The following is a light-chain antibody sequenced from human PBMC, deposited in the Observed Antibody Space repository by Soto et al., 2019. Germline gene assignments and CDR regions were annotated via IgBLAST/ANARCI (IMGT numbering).Light chain of an antibody. J-gene: IGLJ2*01. CDR3: GPWDATRNAVV. Sequence: QSVLTQSPSASGTPGQRVTISCSGSSSNIGSNTVNWYQQLPGTAPKLLIYSNNQRPSGVPDRFSGSKSGTSASLAISGLNFEDEQDYYCGPWDATRNAVVFGGGTKLPVL. CDR2: SNN. V-gene: IGLV1-44*01. CDR1: SSNIGSNT.